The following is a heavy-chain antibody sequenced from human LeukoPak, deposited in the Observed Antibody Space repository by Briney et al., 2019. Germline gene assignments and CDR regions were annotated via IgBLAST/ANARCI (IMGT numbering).Heavy chain of an antibody. CDR3: ASTPSVYYYYLDV. Sequence: SETLSLTCAVSGYSISSGYYWGWIRQPPGKGLEWIGSIYHSGNACYNPSLKSRVTISVDTSNNPFSLKLTSVTAADTAAYYCASTPSVYYYYLDVWGKGTTVTVSS. J-gene: IGHJ6*03. V-gene: IGHV4-38-2*01. CDR1: GYSISSGYY. CDR2: IYHSGNA.